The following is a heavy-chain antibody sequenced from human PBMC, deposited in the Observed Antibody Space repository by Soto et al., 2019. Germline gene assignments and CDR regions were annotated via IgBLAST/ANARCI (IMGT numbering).Heavy chain of an antibody. Sequence: GSLRLSCAASGFTFSSYAMHWLRHAPGKGLEWVAVISYDGSKKYYADSVKGRFTISRDNSKNTLYLQMNSLRAEDTAVYYCARDRRRHWSQADSWGQGTLVHVSS. CDR1: GFTFSSYA. CDR2: ISYDGSKK. D-gene: IGHD2-8*02. V-gene: IGHV3-30-3*01. CDR3: ARDRRRHWSQADS. J-gene: IGHJ4*02.